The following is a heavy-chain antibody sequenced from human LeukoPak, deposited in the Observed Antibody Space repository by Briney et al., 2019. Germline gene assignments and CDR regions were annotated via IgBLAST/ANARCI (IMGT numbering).Heavy chain of an antibody. CDR3: ARLAQGAYIYGQYYYYYYMDV. D-gene: IGHD5-18*01. V-gene: IGHV4-39*01. CDR1: GGSFSSSSYY. Sequence: PSETLSLTCTVSGGSFSSSSYYWGWIRQPPGKGLEWLGSFYYSGSTYYNPSLKSRVTISVDTSKNQFSLKLSSVTAADTAVYYCARLAQGAYIYGQYYYYYYMDVWGKGTTVTASS. J-gene: IGHJ6*03. CDR2: FYYSGST.